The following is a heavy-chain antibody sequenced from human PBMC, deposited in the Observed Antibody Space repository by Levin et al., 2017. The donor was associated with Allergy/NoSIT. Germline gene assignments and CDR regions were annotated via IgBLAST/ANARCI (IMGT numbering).Heavy chain of an antibody. CDR3: AKDLGGYCSGGSCYGFDY. Sequence: GESLKISCAASGFTFSSYGMHWVRQAPGKGLEWVAVISYDGSNKYYADSVKGRFTISRDNSKNTLYLQMNSLRAEDTAVYYCAKDLGGYCSGGSCYGFDYWGQGTLVTVSS. J-gene: IGHJ4*02. CDR2: ISYDGSNK. D-gene: IGHD2-15*01. V-gene: IGHV3-30*18. CDR1: GFTFSSYG.